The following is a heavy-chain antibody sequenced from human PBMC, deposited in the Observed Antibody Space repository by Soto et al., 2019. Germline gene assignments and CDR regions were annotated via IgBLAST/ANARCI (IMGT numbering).Heavy chain of an antibody. CDR1: EIPFSKAW. CDR3: TTLPFSYHETSDNYHFFDY. J-gene: IGHJ4*02. Sequence: PGGSLRLSCAASEIPFSKAWMNWVRQAPGKGLEWVGRIKSKSEGGKADYAAPVKGRFTISRDDSKTTSYLQMNSMRTEDTAIYYCTTLPFSYHETSDNYHFFDYWGQGTLVTVSS. V-gene: IGHV3-15*01. D-gene: IGHD3-22*01. CDR2: IKSKSEGGKA.